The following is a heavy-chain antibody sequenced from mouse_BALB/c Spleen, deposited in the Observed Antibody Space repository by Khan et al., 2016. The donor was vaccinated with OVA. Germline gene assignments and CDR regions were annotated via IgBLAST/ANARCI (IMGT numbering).Heavy chain of an antibody. J-gene: IGHJ2*01. V-gene: IGHV3-2*02. Sequence: EVQLQESGPGLVKPSQSLSLTCTVTGYSITSGYGWNLIRQFPGKQLEWMGYISYSGSTNYNPSLQSRISLTRDTSTNTFFLQLNSVTTEDTATYYWARTAMIKDWGQGTTLTVSS. CDR1: GYSITSGYG. D-gene: IGHD1-2*01. CDR3: ARTAMIKD. CDR2: ISYSGST.